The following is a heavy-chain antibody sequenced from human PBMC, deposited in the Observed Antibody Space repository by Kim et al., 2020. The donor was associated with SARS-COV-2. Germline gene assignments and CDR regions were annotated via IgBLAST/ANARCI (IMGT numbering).Heavy chain of an antibody. V-gene: IGHV6-1*01. D-gene: IGHD6-6*01. CDR3: ARSSARRFDY. J-gene: IGHJ4*02. CDR2: YN. Sequence: YNDYAVSVKSRITINPGTSKNQFSLQLNSVTPEDTAVYCCARSSARRFDYWGQGTLVTVSS.